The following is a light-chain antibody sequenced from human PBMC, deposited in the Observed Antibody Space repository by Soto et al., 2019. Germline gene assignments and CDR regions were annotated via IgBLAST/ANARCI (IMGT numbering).Light chain of an antibody. CDR1: SSDVGAYNY. CDR3: SSYTSSSTPFV. CDR2: EVS. J-gene: IGLJ1*01. V-gene: IGLV2-14*01. Sequence: QSVLTQPASVSGSPGQSITISCTGTSSDVGAYNYVSWYQQHPGKAPKFMIYEVSNRPSGVSNRFSGSKSGNTASLTISGLQAVDEADYYCSSYTSSSTPFVFGTGTKLTVL.